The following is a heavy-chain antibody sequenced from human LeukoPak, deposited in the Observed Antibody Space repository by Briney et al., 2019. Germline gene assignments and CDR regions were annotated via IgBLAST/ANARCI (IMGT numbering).Heavy chain of an antibody. D-gene: IGHD2-21*02. CDR1: GGTFSSYA. CDR3: ARLYCGGDCYLWGAFDI. J-gene: IGHJ3*02. Sequence: GASVKVSCKASGGTFSSYAISWVRQAPGQGLEWMGRIIPIFGTANYAQKFQDRVTITTDESTSTAYMELSSLRSEDTAVYYCARLYCGGDCYLWGAFDIWGQGTMVTVSS. V-gene: IGHV1-69*05. CDR2: IIPIFGTA.